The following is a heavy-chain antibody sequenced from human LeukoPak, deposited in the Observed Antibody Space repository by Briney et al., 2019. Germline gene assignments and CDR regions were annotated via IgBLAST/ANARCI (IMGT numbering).Heavy chain of an antibody. D-gene: IGHD2-21*02. V-gene: IGHV1-69*13. J-gene: IGHJ6*04. CDR3: ARDLAVTDPSYYYYGMDV. CDR2: IIPIFGTA. CDR1: GGTFSSYA. Sequence: ASVKVSCKASGGTFSSYAISWVRQAPGQGLEWMGGIIPIFGTANYAQKFQGRVTITADESTSTAYMELSSLRSEDTAVYYCARDLAVTDPSYYYYGMDVWGEGTTVTVSS.